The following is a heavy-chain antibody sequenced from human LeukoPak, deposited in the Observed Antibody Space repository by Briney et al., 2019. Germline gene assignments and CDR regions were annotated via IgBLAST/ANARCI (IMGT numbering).Heavy chain of an antibody. J-gene: IGHJ4*02. CDR2: INHSGST. V-gene: IGHV4-34*01. Sequence: SGTLSLTCAVSGGSFSGYYWSWVRQPPGKGLEWIGEINHSGSTNYNPSLKSRVTISVDTSKNQFSLKLSSVTAADTAVYYCARVTRRYSSSWALDYWGQGTLVTVSS. CDR1: GGSFSGYY. CDR3: ARVTRRYSSSWALDY. D-gene: IGHD6-13*01.